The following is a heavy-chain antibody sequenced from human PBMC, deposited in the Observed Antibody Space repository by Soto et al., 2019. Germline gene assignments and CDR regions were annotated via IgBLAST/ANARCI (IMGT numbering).Heavy chain of an antibody. Sequence: AASVNVSCKASGYTFTSYGISWVRQAPGQGLEWMGWISAYNGNTNYAQKLQGRVTMTTDTSTSTAYMELRSLRSDDTAVYYCAKSYDYGEIEFDYWGQGTLVTVSS. J-gene: IGHJ4*02. CDR1: GYTFTSYG. V-gene: IGHV1-18*01. CDR2: ISAYNGNT. D-gene: IGHD4-17*01. CDR3: AKSYDYGEIEFDY.